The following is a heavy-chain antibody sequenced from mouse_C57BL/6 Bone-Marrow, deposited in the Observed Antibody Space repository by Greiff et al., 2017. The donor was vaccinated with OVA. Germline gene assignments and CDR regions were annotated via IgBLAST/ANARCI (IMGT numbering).Heavy chain of an antibody. CDR3: ARKGIGLRRNAMDY. D-gene: IGHD2-4*01. J-gene: IGHJ4*01. Sequence: VKLVESGPGLVAPSQSLSITCTVSGFSLTSYAISWVRQPPGKGLEWLGVIWTGGGTNYNSALKSRLSISKDNSKSQVFLKMNSLQTDDTARYYCARKGIGLRRNAMDYWGQGTSVTVSS. CDR1: GFSLTSYA. CDR2: IWTGGGT. V-gene: IGHV2-9-1*01.